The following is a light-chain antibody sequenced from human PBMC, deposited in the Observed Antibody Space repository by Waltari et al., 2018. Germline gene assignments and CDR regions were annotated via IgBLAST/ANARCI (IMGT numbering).Light chain of an antibody. CDR2: GAS. CDR3: QQYGSSPLT. J-gene: IGKJ4*01. CDR1: QSVSSSY. Sequence: EIVLTQSPGTLSLSPGERATLSCRARQSVSSSYLAWYQQKSGRAPRLLIYGASSRAAGIPDRFSGSGSGTDFTLTISRLEPEDFAVYYCQQYGSSPLTFGGGTKVEIK. V-gene: IGKV3-20*01.